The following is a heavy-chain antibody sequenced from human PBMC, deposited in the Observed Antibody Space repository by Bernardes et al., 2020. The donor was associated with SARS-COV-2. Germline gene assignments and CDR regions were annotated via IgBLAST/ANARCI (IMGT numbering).Heavy chain of an antibody. D-gene: IGHD6-13*01. Sequence: SVSLTLTCTVSGGSISSDGYYWSWIRQHTGKGLEWIGYIYYSGSTYYNPSLKSRVTISVDTSKNQFSLKLSSVTAADTAVYYCARDSQSGYSSSWYEGYFDYWGQGTLVTVSS. CDR3: ARDSQSGYSSSWYEGYFDY. CDR1: GGSISSDGYY. CDR2: IYYSGST. V-gene: IGHV4-31*03. J-gene: IGHJ4*02.